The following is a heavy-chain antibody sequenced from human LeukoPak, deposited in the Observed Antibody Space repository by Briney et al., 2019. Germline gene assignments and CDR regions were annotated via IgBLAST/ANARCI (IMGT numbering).Heavy chain of an antibody. V-gene: IGHV3-7*01. CDR1: GLTFSGYW. CDR2: IKQDGRET. CDR3: VTLLRRQFDY. Sequence: PGGSLRLSCAASGLTFSGYWMSWVRQAPGKGLEWVANIKQDGRETHYGDSVKGRFTISRDNAKNSLYLQMNSLRAEDTAVYYCVTLLRRQFDYWGQGTLVTVSS. J-gene: IGHJ4*02.